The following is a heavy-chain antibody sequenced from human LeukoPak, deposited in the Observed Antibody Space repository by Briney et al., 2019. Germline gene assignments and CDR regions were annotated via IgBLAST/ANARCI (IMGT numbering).Heavy chain of an antibody. CDR3: ARGKAKSSSSWQSNWFAP. Sequence: TSETLSLTCAVYGGSFSGYYWSWIRQPPGKGLEWIGEINHSGSTNYNPSLKSRVTISVDTSKNQFSLKPSSVTAADTAVYYCARGKAKSSSSWQSNWFAPWGQGTLVTVSS. CDR1: GGSFSGYY. CDR2: INHSGST. J-gene: IGHJ5*02. D-gene: IGHD6-13*01. V-gene: IGHV4-34*01.